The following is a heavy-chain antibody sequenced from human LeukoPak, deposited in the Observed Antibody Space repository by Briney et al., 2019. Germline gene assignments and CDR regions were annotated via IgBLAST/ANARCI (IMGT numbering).Heavy chain of an antibody. Sequence: WGSLRLYCAASGFTFSSYAMSWVRQAQGQGLEGVSTISGSGGSTYYADSVKGRFTISRDNSKSTLYLQMNSLRADDTAVYYCAKALIRPDYCSQGTLVTVSS. V-gene: IGHV3-23*01. CDR3: AKALIRPDY. J-gene: IGHJ4*02. CDR1: GFTFSSYA. CDR2: ISGSGGST. D-gene: IGHD3-3*02.